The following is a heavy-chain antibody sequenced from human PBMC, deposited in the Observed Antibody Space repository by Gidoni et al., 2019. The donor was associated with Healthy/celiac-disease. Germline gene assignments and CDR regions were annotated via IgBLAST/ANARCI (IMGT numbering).Heavy chain of an antibody. Sequence: QVQLQESGPGLVKPSQTLSLTCTVSGGFISSGVYYWSWIRQHPGKGLEWIGYIYYSGSTYYNPSLKSRVTISVDTSKNQFSLKLSSVTAADTAVYYCARVIPVATLPDYWGQGTLVTVSS. V-gene: IGHV4-31*03. CDR2: IYYSGST. CDR3: ARVIPVATLPDY. D-gene: IGHD5-12*01. J-gene: IGHJ4*02. CDR1: GGFISSGVYY.